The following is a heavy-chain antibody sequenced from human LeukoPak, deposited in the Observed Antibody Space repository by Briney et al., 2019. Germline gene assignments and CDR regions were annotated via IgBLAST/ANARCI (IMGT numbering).Heavy chain of an antibody. Sequence: GGSLRLSCAASGFTFSSYSMNWVRQAPGKGLKWVSYISSSSSTIYYADSVKGRFTISRDNAKNSLYLQMNSLRAEDTAVYYCARGQSSRILNYYYYMDVWGKGTTVTVSS. J-gene: IGHJ6*03. CDR1: GFTFSSYS. CDR3: ARGQSSRILNYYYYMDV. CDR2: ISSSSSTI. V-gene: IGHV3-48*04. D-gene: IGHD6-13*01.